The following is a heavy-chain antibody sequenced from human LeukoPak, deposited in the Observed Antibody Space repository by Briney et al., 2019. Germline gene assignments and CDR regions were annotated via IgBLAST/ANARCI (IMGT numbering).Heavy chain of an antibody. Sequence: GGSLRLSCAASGFTFSSYAMRWVRQAPGKGLEWVSTISGSGGRTDYADSVKGRFTISRDNSKNALDLQMISLGAEDTAVYYCARDVGGSLDYWGQGTLVTVSS. J-gene: IGHJ4*02. D-gene: IGHD1-26*01. CDR1: GFTFSSYA. CDR3: ARDVGGSLDY. CDR2: ISGSGGRT. V-gene: IGHV3-23*01.